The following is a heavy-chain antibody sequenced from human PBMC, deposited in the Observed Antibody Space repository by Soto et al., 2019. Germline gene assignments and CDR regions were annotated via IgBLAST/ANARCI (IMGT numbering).Heavy chain of an antibody. Sequence: QVQLQQWGAGLLKPSETLSLTCAISGGSFSGYYWSWIRQPPGKGLEWIGEINHDGITNYNPSLKCRVTISLDTSKNQFSLKLTSVTAADTAVYYCAGRYCTGGSCYRPWGQGTLVTVSS. CDR2: INHDGIT. V-gene: IGHV4-34*01. J-gene: IGHJ4*02. D-gene: IGHD2-15*01. CDR1: GGSFSGYY. CDR3: AGRYCTGGSCYRP.